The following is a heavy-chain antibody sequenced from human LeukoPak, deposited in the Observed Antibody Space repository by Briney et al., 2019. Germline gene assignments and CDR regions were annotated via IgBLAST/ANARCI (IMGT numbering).Heavy chain of an antibody. D-gene: IGHD3-22*01. CDR3: ARGGYYYDSSGYYTFDF. J-gene: IGHJ4*02. Sequence: PSETLSLTCTVSGGSISSYYWSWIRQPAGEGLEWIGRIYTSGSTNYNPSLKSRVTMSVDTSKNQFSLKLSSVTAADTAVYYCARGGYYYDSSGYYTFDFWGQGTLVTVSS. CDR2: IYTSGST. CDR1: GGSISSYY. V-gene: IGHV4-4*07.